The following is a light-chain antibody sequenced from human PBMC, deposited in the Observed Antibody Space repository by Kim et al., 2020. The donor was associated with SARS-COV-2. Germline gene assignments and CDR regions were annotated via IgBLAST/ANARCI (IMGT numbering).Light chain of an antibody. J-gene: IGLJ1*01. CDR2: RRN. Sequence: LGLTIRITDHGDSLRTYSVRWYQQTAGQPTVLGIYRRNQPPAILDRFSGSISVNTGSFTIPGAQAEAEAKYYCLSRESTTPHNYVLGSGTKVTV. CDR1: SLRTYS. V-gene: IGLV3-19*01. CDR3: LSRESTTPHNYV.